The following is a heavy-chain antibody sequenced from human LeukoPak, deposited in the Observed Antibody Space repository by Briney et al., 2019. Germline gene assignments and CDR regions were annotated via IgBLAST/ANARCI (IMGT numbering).Heavy chain of an antibody. J-gene: IGHJ4*02. V-gene: IGHV3-13*01. D-gene: IGHD1-26*01. CDR1: GFTVSSYA. CDR2: LGIAGDT. CDR3: ARQKQSHGNFDY. Sequence: GGSLRLSCAASGFTVSSYAMHWVRQPIGKGLEWVSALGIAGDTFYPGSVKGRFTISRENAKNSLYLQMDSLRAEDTAMYYCARQKQSHGNFDYWGQGTLVTVSS.